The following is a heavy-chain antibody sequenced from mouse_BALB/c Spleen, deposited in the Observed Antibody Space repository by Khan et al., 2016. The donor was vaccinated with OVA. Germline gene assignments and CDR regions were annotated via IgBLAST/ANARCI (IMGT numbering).Heavy chain of an antibody. D-gene: IGHD1-1*01. CDR1: VYSITSDYA. CDR2: ITYSGNT. Sequence: QLEESGPGLVKPSQSLSLTCTVTVYSITSDYAWNWIRQFPGNKLEWMGFITYSGNTNYNPSLKSRFSITRDTSKNQFFLQLNSVTTEDTATYYCARVYGGDFDYWGQGTTLTVSS. J-gene: IGHJ2*01. CDR3: ARVYGGDFDY. V-gene: IGHV3-2*02.